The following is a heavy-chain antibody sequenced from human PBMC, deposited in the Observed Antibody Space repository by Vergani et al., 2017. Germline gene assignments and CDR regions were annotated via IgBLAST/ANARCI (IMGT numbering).Heavy chain of an antibody. V-gene: IGHV3-30*03. CDR1: VFSFGSYG. Sequence: VQLLQSGGGVIQPGGSVRLSCAASVFSFGSYGMHWVRQSPGKGLEWVAVISNDGGNKYYADSVKGRFTIYKDNTVDMLSLQMNSLRPDDTAVYYCVRLPRGPWNFDPWGRGTLITVSS. CDR2: ISNDGGNK. CDR3: VRLPRGPWNFDP. J-gene: IGHJ2*01.